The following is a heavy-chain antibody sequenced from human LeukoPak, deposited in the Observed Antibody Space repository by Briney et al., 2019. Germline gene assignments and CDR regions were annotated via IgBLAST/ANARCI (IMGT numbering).Heavy chain of an antibody. J-gene: IGHJ4*02. D-gene: IGHD6-6*01. CDR2: IYYSGGT. Sequence: SETLSLTCTVSGGSNSSYYWTWIRQPPGKGLGLEWIGYIYYSGGTNYNPSLKSRVTISIDTSKNQVSLKLSSVTAADTAVYYCARLWDSSSSLDYWGQGTLVTVSS. CDR3: ARLWDSSSSLDY. V-gene: IGHV4-59*08. CDR1: GGSNSSYY.